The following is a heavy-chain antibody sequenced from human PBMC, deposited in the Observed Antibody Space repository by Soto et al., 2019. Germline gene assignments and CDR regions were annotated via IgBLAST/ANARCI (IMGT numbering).Heavy chain of an antibody. D-gene: IGHD3-22*01. CDR1: GGPISGYY. V-gene: IGHV4-59*01. CDR3: ARMLTDYYDSRGYSDAFDI. J-gene: IGHJ3*02. Sequence: TETLSLTCPVSGGPISGYYWRLIRPPPGKGLEWIGYIYYSGSTTYNPSLKSRVTISVDTSKNQFSLKLSSVTAADTAVYYCARMLTDYYDSRGYSDAFDIWRQRKMVTV. CDR2: IYYSGST.